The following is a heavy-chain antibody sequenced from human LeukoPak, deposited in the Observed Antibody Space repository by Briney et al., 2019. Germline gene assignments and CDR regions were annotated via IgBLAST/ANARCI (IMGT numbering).Heavy chain of an antibody. CDR2: ISGSGGST. J-gene: IGHJ6*03. Sequence: GGSLRLSCAASGFTFSDYYMSWIRQAPGKGLEWVSAISGSGGSTYYADSVKGRFTISRDNSKNTLYLQMNSLRAEDTAVYYCAKDPHQNPYYYYYYYMDVWGKGTTVTVSS. CDR3: AKDPHQNPYYYYYYYMDV. V-gene: IGHV3-23*01. CDR1: GFTFSDYY.